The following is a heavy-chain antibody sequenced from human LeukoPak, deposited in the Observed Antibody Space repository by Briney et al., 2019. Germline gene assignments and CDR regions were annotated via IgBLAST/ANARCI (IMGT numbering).Heavy chain of an antibody. CDR2: ISWNSGSI. J-gene: IGHJ3*02. V-gene: IGHV3-9*03. D-gene: IGHD3-22*01. CDR1: GFTFDDYA. CDR3: AKGISSGYPDAFDI. Sequence: PGRSLRLSCAASGFTFDDYAMHWVRQAPGKGLGWVSGISWNSGSIGYADSVKGRFTISRDNAKNSLYLQMNSLRAEDMALYYCAKGISSGYPDAFDIWGQGTMVTVSS.